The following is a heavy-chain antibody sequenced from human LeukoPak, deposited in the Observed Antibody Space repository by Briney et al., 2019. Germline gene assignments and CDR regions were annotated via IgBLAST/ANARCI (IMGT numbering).Heavy chain of an antibody. CDR2: INHSGST. CDR3: ARDGGYCSSTSCYGYWFDP. V-gene: IGHV4-34*01. D-gene: IGHD2-2*01. Sequence: SETLSLTCTVSGGSISSYYWSWIRQPPGKGLEWIGEINHSGSTNYNPSLKSRVTISVDTSKNQFSLKLSSVTAADTAVYYCARDGGYCSSTSCYGYWFDPWGQGTLVTVSS. CDR1: GGSISSYY. J-gene: IGHJ5*02.